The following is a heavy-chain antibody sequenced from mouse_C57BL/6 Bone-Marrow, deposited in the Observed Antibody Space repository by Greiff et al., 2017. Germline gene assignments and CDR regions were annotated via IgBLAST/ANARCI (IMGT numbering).Heavy chain of an antibody. D-gene: IGHD2-1*01. CDR2: IDPSDSYH. CDR3: ASNYPSWFAY. J-gene: IGHJ3*01. Sequence: QVQLQQPGAELVRPGTSVKLSCKASGYTFTSYWMHWVKQRPGQGLEWIGVIDPSDSYHNYNQKFKGKATLTVDTSSSTAYMQLSSLTSEDSAVYYCASNYPSWFAYWGQGTLVTVSA. V-gene: IGHV1-59*01. CDR1: GYTFTSYW.